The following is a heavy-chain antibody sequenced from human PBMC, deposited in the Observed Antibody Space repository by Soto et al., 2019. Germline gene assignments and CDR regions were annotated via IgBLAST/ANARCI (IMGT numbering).Heavy chain of an antibody. CDR3: ARGYGDYVCDY. Sequence: VASVKVSCKASGYTFTSYAMHWVRQAPGQRLEWMGWINAGNGNTKYSQKFQGRVTITRDTSASTAYMELSSLRSEDTAVYYCARGYGDYVCDYWGQGTLVTVSS. V-gene: IGHV1-3*01. J-gene: IGHJ4*02. CDR1: GYTFTSYA. CDR2: INAGNGNT. D-gene: IGHD4-17*01.